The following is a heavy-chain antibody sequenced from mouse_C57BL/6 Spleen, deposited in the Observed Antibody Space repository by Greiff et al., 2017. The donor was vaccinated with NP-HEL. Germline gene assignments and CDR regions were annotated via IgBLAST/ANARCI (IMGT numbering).Heavy chain of an antibody. V-gene: IGHV5-4*03. D-gene: IGHD2-12*01. CDR1: GFTFSSYA. J-gene: IGHJ3*01. CDR2: ISDGGSYT. Sequence: EVKLVESGGGLVKPGGSLKLSCAASGFTFSSYAMSWVRQTPEKRLEWVATISDGGSYTYYPDNVKGRFTISRDNAKNNLYLQMSHLKSEDTAMYYCASTIAAYWGQGTLVTVSA. CDR3: ASTIAAY.